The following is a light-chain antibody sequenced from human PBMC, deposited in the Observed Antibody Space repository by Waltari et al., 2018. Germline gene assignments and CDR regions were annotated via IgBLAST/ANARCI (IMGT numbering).Light chain of an antibody. V-gene: IGLV1-40*01. CDR3: QSFDSNVRGGVV. CDR1: SSNIGAGHD. J-gene: IGLJ3*02. CDR2: GTD. Sequence: QSILTQPTSVSGAPGQRVTISCTGSSSNIGAGHDVHWYQAFPGTAPKPHIYGTDGLPPGGPDRFSGFKAGSSASLAINWLQAEDEADYYCQSFDSNVRGGVVFGGGTKVTVL.